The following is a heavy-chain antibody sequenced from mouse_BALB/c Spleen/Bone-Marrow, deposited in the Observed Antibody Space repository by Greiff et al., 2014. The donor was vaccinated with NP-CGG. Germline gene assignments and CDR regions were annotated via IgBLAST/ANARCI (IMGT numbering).Heavy chain of an antibody. CDR2: IWGDGST. CDR1: GFSLTGYS. Sequence: QVQLQQSGPGLVAPSQSLSITCTVSGFSLTGYSVNWVRQPPGKGLEWLGMIWGDGSTDYNSALKSRLSISKDNSKSQVFLKMNSLQTDDAAGYYCARSDGYYEGFAYWGQGTLVTVSA. J-gene: IGHJ3*01. D-gene: IGHD2-3*01. CDR3: ARSDGYYEGFAY. V-gene: IGHV2-6-7*01.